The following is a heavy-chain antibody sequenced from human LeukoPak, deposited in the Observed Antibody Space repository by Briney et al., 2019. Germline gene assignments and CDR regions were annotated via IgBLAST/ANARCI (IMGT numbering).Heavy chain of an antibody. V-gene: IGHV3-33*01. Sequence: PGRSLRLSCAASGFTFSSYGMHWGRQAPGKGLEWVAVIWYDGSNKYYADSVKGRFTISRDNSRNTLYLQMNRLRAEATAVYYWARDRYIVATNDAFDIWGQATMASASS. CDR3: ARDRYIVATNDAFDI. J-gene: IGHJ3*02. D-gene: IGHD5-12*01. CDR2: IWYDGSNK. CDR1: GFTFSSYG.